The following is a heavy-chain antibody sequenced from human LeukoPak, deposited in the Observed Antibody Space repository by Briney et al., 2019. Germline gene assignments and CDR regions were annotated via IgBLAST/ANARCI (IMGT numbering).Heavy chain of an antibody. Sequence: SETLSLTCAVYGGSFSGYYWSWIRQPPGKGLEWIGEINHSGSTNYNPSLKSRVTISVDTSKNQFSLKLSSVTAADTAVYYCAGRSWRGGYYYYMDVWGKGTTVTVSS. V-gene: IGHV4-34*01. CDR2: INHSGST. CDR3: AGRSWRGGYYYYMDV. D-gene: IGHD1-1*01. J-gene: IGHJ6*03. CDR1: GGSFSGYY.